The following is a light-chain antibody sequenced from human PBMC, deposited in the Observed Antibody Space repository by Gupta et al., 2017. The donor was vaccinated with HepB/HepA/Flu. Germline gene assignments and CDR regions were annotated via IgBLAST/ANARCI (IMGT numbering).Light chain of an antibody. CDR2: NVN. J-gene: IGLJ3*02. CDR1: SSDVGGYNY. Sequence: QSVLTQHASVSGSPGRSITISCTGTSSDVGGYNYVSWYQQHPGKAPKLMIYNVNHRPSGVSNRFSGSKSGNTASLTISGLQAEDEADYYCSSYTSRTTWVFGGGTKLTVL. V-gene: IGLV2-14*03. CDR3: SSYTSRTTWV.